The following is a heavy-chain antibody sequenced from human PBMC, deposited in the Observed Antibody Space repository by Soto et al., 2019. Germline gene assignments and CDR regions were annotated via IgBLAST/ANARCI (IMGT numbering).Heavy chain of an antibody. V-gene: IGHV1-69*13. Sequence: SVKVSCKASGGTFSSYAISWVRQAPGQGLEWMGGIIPIFGTANYAQKFQGRVTITADESTSTAYMELSSLRSEDTVVYYCARGNDYYDSSGYQFDYWGQGTLVTVSS. CDR2: IIPIFGTA. D-gene: IGHD3-22*01. CDR1: GGTFSSYA. J-gene: IGHJ4*02. CDR3: ARGNDYYDSSGYQFDY.